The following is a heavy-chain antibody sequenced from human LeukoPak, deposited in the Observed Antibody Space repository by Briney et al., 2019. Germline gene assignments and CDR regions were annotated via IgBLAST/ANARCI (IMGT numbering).Heavy chain of an antibody. CDR3: AREMATTNDAFDI. V-gene: IGHV4-34*01. D-gene: IGHD5-24*01. J-gene: IGHJ3*02. CDR2: INHSGST. Sequence: PSETLSLTCAVYGGSFSGYYWSWIRQPPGKGLEWIGEINHSGSTNYNPSLKRRVTISVDTSKNQFSLKLSSVTAADTAVYYCAREMATTNDAFDIWGQGTMVTVSS. CDR1: GGSFSGYY.